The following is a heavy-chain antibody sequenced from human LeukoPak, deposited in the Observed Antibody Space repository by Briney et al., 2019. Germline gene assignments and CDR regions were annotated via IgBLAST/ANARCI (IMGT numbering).Heavy chain of an antibody. Sequence: SETLSLTCTVSGGSLSSGDYFWNWIRQPPGKGLEWLGYIHYTGRTYYNPSLQSRVTMTRDTSTSTVYMELSSLRSEDTAVYYCAKATVPAALYYFDYWGQGTLVTVSS. D-gene: IGHD2-2*01. CDR3: AKATVPAALYYFDY. V-gene: IGHV4-30-4*02. CDR1: GGSLSSGDYF. J-gene: IGHJ4*02. CDR2: IHYTGRT.